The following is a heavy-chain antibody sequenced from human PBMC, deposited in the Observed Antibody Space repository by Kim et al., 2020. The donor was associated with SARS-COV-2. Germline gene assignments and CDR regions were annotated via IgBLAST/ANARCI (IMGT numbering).Heavy chain of an antibody. CDR1: GFTFSSYW. CDR2: VNSDGSST. CDR3: ASLSTGYDWYKFDY. Sequence: GGSLRLSCVASGFTFSSYWMHWVRQAPGKGLVWVSRVNSDGSSTSYADSVKGRFTISRDNARNTLYLQMNSLRAEDTAVYYCASLSTGYDWYKFDYWGQGTLVTVSS. V-gene: IGHV3-74*01. J-gene: IGHJ4*02. D-gene: IGHD1-1*01.